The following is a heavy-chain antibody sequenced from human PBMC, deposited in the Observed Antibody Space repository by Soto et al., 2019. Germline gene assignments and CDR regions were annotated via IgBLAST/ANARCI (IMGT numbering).Heavy chain of an antibody. J-gene: IGHJ6*02. CDR3: ASMTTVTPYYYYGMDV. CDR1: GYSFTSYW. Sequence: PGESLKISCKGSGYSFTSYWIGWVRQMPGKGLEWMGIIYPGDSDTRYSPSFQGQVTISADKSISTAYLQWSSLKASDTAMYYCASMTTVTPYYYYGMDVWGQGTTVTVSS. CDR2: IYPGDSDT. D-gene: IGHD4-17*01. V-gene: IGHV5-51*01.